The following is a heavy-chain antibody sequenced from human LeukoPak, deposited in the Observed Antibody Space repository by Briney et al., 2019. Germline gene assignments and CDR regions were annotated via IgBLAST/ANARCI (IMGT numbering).Heavy chain of an antibody. V-gene: IGHV3-23*01. Sequence: GGSLRLSCAASGFTFSSYAMSWVRQAPGKGLEWVSAISGRGGSTYYADSVKGRFTISRDNSKNTLYLQMNSLRAEDTAVYYCAKLAWDGGWLLPLGYFDYWGQGTLVTVSS. CDR1: GFTFSSYA. CDR3: AKLAWDGGWLLPLGYFDY. J-gene: IGHJ4*02. CDR2: ISGRGGST. D-gene: IGHD3-22*01.